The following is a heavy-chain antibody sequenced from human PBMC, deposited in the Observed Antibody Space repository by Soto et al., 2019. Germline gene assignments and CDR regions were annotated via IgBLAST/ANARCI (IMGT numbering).Heavy chain of an antibody. CDR2: ITTHNDKT. V-gene: IGHV1-18*04. D-gene: IGHD3-3*01. CDR1: GDTFSTYG. Sequence: ASVKVSCKASGDTFSTYGMSWVRQAPGHGLEWMGWITTHNDKTHYAEKFQGRITMTTDTSTSTAYMELRSLRSDDTAVYYCATDRTYYDFWSGYFLLDYWGQGTLVTVSS. CDR3: ATDRTYYDFWSGYFLLDY. J-gene: IGHJ4*02.